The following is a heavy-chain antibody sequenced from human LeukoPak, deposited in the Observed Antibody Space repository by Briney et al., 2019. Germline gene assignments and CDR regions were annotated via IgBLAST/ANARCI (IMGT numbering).Heavy chain of an antibody. V-gene: IGHV3-74*01. J-gene: IGHJ4*02. Sequence: PGGSLRLXCAASGFTFSNFWIHWVRQAPGKGLVWVSRISIDGSTTNYAGSVKGRFTISRDNAKNTVSLQMNGLRVEDTAVYYCARVRTTYYYDTTGYSFDHWGQGTLVTVSS. D-gene: IGHD3-22*01. CDR1: GFTFSNFW. CDR2: ISIDGSTT. CDR3: ARVRTTYYYDTTGYSFDH.